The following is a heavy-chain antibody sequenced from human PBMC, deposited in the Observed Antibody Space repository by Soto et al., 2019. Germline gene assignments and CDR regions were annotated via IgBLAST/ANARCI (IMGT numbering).Heavy chain of an antibody. CDR3: ARDSGNMITFGGVIVDTGSHYMDV. J-gene: IGHJ6*03. CDR2: IYSGGST. CDR1: GFTVSSNY. D-gene: IGHD3-16*02. V-gene: IGHV3-66*01. Sequence: GGSLRLSCAASGFTVSSNYMSWVRQAPGKGLEWVSVIYSGGSTYYADSGKGRFTISRDNSKNTLYLQMNSLRAEDTAVYYCARDSGNMITFGGVIVDTGSHYMDVWGKGTTVTVSS.